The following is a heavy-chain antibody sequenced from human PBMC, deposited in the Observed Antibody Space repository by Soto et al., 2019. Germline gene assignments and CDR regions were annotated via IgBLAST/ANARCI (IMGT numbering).Heavy chain of an antibody. Sequence: QAQLVQSGAEVKRPGASVKVSCKASGYSFTRYYMHWVRQAPGQGLEWMAIINPSDGGTTYAQKFQGRVTMTRDTFTSTVYMELSSLRSEDTAVYYCARKYCSGGTCGVDPWGQGTLVTVSS. CDR2: INPSDGGT. CDR3: ARKYCSGGTCGVDP. J-gene: IGHJ5*02. D-gene: IGHD2-15*01. CDR1: GYSFTRYY. V-gene: IGHV1-46*01.